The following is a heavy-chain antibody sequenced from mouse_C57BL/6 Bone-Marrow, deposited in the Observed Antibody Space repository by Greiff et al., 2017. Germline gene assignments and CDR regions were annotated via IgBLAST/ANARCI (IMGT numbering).Heavy chain of an antibody. CDR3: ARAGTTAY. CDR2: IDPSDSYT. D-gene: IGHD2-12*01. CDR1: GYTFTSYW. V-gene: IGHV1-69*01. Sequence: KESCKASGYTFTSYWMHWVKQRPGHGLEWIGEIDPSDSYTNYNQKFKGKSTLTVDKSSSTAYMQLSSLTSEDSAVYYCARAGTTAYWGQGTLVTVSA. J-gene: IGHJ3*01.